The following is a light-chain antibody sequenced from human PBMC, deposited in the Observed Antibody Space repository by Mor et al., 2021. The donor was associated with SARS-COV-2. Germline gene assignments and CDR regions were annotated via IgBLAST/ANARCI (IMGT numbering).Light chain of an antibody. Sequence: SISTYLNWNHQKPGKAPKLLIYGASSLQSGVPSRFSGSGSGTDFTLTISSLQPEDFSTYYCQQTYKTPITFG. V-gene: IGKV1-39*01. J-gene: IGKJ5*01. CDR3: QQTYKTPIT. CDR2: GAS. CDR1: SISTY.